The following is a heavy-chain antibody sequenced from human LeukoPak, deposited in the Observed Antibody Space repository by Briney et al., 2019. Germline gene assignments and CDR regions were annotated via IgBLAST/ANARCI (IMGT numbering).Heavy chain of an antibody. Sequence: SETLSLTCTVSGGSIISDNHFWSWIRQHPGKDLEWLGYIHHSGRAFYSPSLESRLTISLDTSKNQFSLKLNSVIGADTAVYYCAREVNRPTDADAFDIWGQGTMATVSS. CDR2: IHHSGRA. CDR3: AREVNRPTDADAFDI. J-gene: IGHJ3*02. CDR1: GGSIISDNHF. V-gene: IGHV4-31*03. D-gene: IGHD1-26*01.